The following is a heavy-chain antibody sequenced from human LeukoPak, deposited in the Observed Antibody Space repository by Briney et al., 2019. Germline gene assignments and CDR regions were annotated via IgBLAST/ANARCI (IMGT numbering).Heavy chain of an antibody. J-gene: IGHJ4*02. Sequence: GGSLTLSWAASGFSFSDEYMSWIRQAPGQGPEWISYISASGSYTNYEDSVKGRFTISRDNAKNSLHLQMNSLRAEDTAVYYCGRSRGAGPGAHFDVWGQGILVTVSS. CDR1: GFSFSDEY. CDR2: ISASGSYT. D-gene: IGHD6-19*01. CDR3: GRSRGAGPGAHFDV. V-gene: IGHV3-11*03.